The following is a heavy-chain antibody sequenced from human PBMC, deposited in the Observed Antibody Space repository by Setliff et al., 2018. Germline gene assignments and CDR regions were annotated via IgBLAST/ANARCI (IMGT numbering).Heavy chain of an antibody. CDR2: INTGGGSA. D-gene: IGHD6-13*01. V-gene: IGHV1-46*01. CDR3: ARGGVATAGKKGVFEH. CDR1: GYIFTSYY. Sequence: ASVKVSCKASGYIFTSYYMYWVRQAPGQGLEWMGTINTGGGSASIVDQFQGRVTMTRDTSTSTVYMEVNSLRSDDTAVYFCARGGVATAGKKGVFEHWGQGTLVTVSS. J-gene: IGHJ4*02.